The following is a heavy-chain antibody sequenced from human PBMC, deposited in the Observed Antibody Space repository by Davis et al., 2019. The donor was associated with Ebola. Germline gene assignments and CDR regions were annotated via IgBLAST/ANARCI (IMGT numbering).Heavy chain of an antibody. J-gene: IGHJ3*02. V-gene: IGHV3-30-3*01. CDR3: ARSGYPNAFDI. Sequence: PGGSLRLSCAASGFTFSSYAMHWVRQAPGKGLEWVAVISYDGSNKYYADSVKGRFTISRDNSKNTLYLQMNSLRAEDTAVYYCARSGYPNAFDIWGQGTMVTVSS. CDR2: ISYDGSNK. CDR1: GFTFSSYA. D-gene: IGHD5-12*01.